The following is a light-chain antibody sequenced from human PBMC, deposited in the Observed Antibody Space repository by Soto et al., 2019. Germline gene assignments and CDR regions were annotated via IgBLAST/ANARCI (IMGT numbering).Light chain of an antibody. J-gene: IGKJ1*01. CDR3: QQYDNYSRT. Sequence: DIQMTQSPSTLSASVGDRVTITCRASQSISSWLAWYQQKPGKAPKLLIYDASSLESGVPSRFSGSGSGTEFTLTISSLQPDDFATYYCQQYDNYSRTFGQGTKVDI. V-gene: IGKV1-5*01. CDR2: DAS. CDR1: QSISSW.